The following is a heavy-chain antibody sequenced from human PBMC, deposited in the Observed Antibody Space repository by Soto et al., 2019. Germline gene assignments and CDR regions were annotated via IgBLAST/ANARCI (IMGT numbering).Heavy chain of an antibody. J-gene: IGHJ5*02. CDR2: IHYTGST. CDR3: ARDLTISSTDGQLDP. V-gene: IGHV4-59*01. CDR1: GGSMSRYY. D-gene: IGHD1-1*01. Sequence: SETLSLTCTVSGGSMSRYYWTWIRQPPGKGLEWIGNIHYTGSTNYNPSLKSRVTILLGTSTSQFSLKVSSVTAADTAGYYCARDLTISSTDGQLDPWGPGTMGTVSS.